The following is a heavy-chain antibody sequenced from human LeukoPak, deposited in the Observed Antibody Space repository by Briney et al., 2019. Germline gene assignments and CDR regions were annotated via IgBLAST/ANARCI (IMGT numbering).Heavy chain of an antibody. D-gene: IGHD6-13*01. J-gene: IGHJ6*02. Sequence: GESLKISCKGSGYSLTSYWIGWVRQMPGKGLEWMGIIYPSDSDTRYSPSFQGQVTISADKSISTAYLQWSSLKASDTAMYYCARQQGSSWYHYGMDVWGQGTTVTVSS. CDR3: ARQQGSSWYHYGMDV. V-gene: IGHV5-51*01. CDR2: IYPSDSDT. CDR1: GYSLTSYW.